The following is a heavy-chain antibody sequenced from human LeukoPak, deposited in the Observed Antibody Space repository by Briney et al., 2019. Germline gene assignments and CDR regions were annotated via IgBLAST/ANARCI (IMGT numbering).Heavy chain of an antibody. CDR2: ISSGRDTT. V-gene: IGHV3-23*01. J-gene: IGHJ5*02. CDR3: ANVLGDYPYNWFDP. Sequence: AGSLRLSCAASGFTFSSYAMSWVRQAPGKGLEWVSSISSGRDTTYYADSVKGRFTISRDNSKNTLYLQMNSLRVEDTAIYYCANVLGDYPYNWFDPRGQGTLVTVSS. CDR1: GFTFSSYA. D-gene: IGHD4-17*01.